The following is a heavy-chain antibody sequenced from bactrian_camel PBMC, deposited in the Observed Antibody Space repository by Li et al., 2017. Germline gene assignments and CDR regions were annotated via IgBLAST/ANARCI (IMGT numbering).Heavy chain of an antibody. CDR2: IISRRGRT. J-gene: IGHJ4*01. V-gene: IGHV3S65*01. CDR3: AQTRGPLLVRWALEEGRYTY. CDR1: GFTFDVSD. D-gene: IGHD5*01. Sequence: QLVESGGGSVQAGGSLRLSCTAIGFTFDVSDMGWYRQAPGNECDMVSIISRRGRTIYVESVEGRFTISQERVNNTVFLQMDSLKPEDSATYYCAQTRGPLLVRWALEEGRYTYWGQGTQVTVS.